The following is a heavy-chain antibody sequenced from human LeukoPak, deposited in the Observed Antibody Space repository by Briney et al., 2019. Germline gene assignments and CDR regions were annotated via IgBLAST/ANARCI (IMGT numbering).Heavy chain of an antibody. CDR1: GYSISSGYY. J-gene: IGHJ3*02. Sequence: SETLSLTCAVSGYSISSGYYWGWIRQPPGKGLEWIGSIYHSGSTYYNPSLKSRVTISVDTSKNQFSLKLSSVTAADTAVYYCASRWGYYDSSGYYYVASLDAFDIWGQGTMVTVSS. V-gene: IGHV4-38-2*01. CDR2: IYHSGST. D-gene: IGHD3-22*01. CDR3: ASRWGYYDSSGYYYVASLDAFDI.